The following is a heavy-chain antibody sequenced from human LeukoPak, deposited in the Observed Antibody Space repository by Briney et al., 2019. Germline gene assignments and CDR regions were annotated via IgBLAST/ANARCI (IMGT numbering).Heavy chain of an antibody. Sequence: PSETLSLTCTVSGGSISSYYWSWIRQPPGKGLEWIGYIYYSGSTYYNPSLKSRVTISVDTSKNQFSLKLSSVTAADTAMYYCARNRYYYGSGNYGVPNWFDPWGQGTLVTVSS. D-gene: IGHD3-10*01. V-gene: IGHV4-59*08. CDR1: GGSISSYY. CDR2: IYYSGST. J-gene: IGHJ5*02. CDR3: ARNRYYYGSGNYGVPNWFDP.